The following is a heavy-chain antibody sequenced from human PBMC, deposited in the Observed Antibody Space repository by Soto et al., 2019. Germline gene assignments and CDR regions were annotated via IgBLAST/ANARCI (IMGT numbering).Heavy chain of an antibody. V-gene: IGHV3-74*01. CDR2: INGDGDNI. Sequence: EVQLVESGGGLVQPGGSLRLSCATSGFTFSSYWMHWVRQGPGTGLEWVARINGDGDNITSSDSVQGRFTISRDNAINTLYRQMNRLRVEDTAVYYCARRQLLFFTPGYMDVWGKGTTVIVSS. D-gene: IGHD3-10*01. J-gene: IGHJ6*03. CDR3: ARRQLLFFTPGYMDV. CDR1: GFTFSSYW.